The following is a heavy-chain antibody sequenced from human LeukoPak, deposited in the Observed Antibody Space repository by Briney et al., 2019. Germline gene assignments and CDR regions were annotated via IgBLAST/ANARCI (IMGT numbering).Heavy chain of an antibody. D-gene: IGHD6-19*01. CDR3: AGGGQWLAFDY. V-gene: IGHV4-59*01. CDR2: FYNSGST. J-gene: IGHJ4*02. CDR1: GGSISSYY. Sequence: SETLSLTCTISGGSISSYYWSWIRQPPGKGLEWIWCFYNSGSTNFNPSLRSRVTISVDASKNQLSLKLSSVTAADTAAYYCAGGGQWLAFDYWGQGTLVTVSS.